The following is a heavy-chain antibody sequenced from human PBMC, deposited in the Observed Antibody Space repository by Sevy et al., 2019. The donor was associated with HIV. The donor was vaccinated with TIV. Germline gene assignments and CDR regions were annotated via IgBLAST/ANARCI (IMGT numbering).Heavy chain of an antibody. CDR3: ARDSCSGGSCYQSGVY. Sequence: ASVKVSCTASGYTFTSYNINWVRQAPGQGLDWMGRISGYNGDTLYAQKFQGRVTMTTDTSTNTAYMELRSLRSDDTAVYYCARDSCSGGSCYQSGVYWGQGTLVTVSS. CDR2: ISGYNGDT. D-gene: IGHD2-15*01. V-gene: IGHV1-18*04. CDR1: GYTFTSYN. J-gene: IGHJ4*02.